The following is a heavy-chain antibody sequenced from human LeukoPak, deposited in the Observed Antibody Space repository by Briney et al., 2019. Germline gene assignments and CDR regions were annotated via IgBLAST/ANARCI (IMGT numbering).Heavy chain of an antibody. J-gene: IGHJ4*02. V-gene: IGHV4-30-2*01. CDR2: IYHSGST. D-gene: IGHD1-26*01. CDR1: GGSISSGGYS. CDR3: ARGRGIVGVYFDY. Sequence: SETLSLTCAVSGGSISSGGYSWSWIRQPPGKGLEWIGYIYHSGSTYYNPSLKSRVTISVDRSKNQFSLKLSSVTAADTAVYYCARGRGIVGVYFDYWGQGTLVTVSS.